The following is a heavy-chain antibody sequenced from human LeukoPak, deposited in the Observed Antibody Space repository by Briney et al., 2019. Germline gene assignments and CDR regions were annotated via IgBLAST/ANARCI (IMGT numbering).Heavy chain of an antibody. V-gene: IGHV3-9*01. CDR3: AKDIHRYYYDSSGYNGVY. J-gene: IGHJ4*02. CDR2: ISWNSGSI. CDR1: GFSFDDYA. Sequence: GRSLRLSCAASGFSFDDYAMHWVRQAPGKGLEWVSGISWNSGSIGYADSVKGRFTISRDNAKNSLYLQMNSLRAEDTAFYYCAKDIHRYYYDSSGYNGVYWGQGTLVTVSS. D-gene: IGHD3-22*01.